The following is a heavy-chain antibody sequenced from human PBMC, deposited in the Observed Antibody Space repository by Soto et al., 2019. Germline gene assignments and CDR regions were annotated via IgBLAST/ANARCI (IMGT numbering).Heavy chain of an antibody. Sequence: SVKVSCKASGGTFSSYAISWVRQAPGQGLEWMGGIIPIFGTANYAQKFQGRVTITADESTSTAYMELSSLRSEDTAVYYCARDPGIAARQFDYWGQGTLVTVSS. CDR3: ARDPGIAARQFDY. J-gene: IGHJ4*02. V-gene: IGHV1-69*13. CDR2: IIPIFGTA. CDR1: GGTFSSYA. D-gene: IGHD6-6*01.